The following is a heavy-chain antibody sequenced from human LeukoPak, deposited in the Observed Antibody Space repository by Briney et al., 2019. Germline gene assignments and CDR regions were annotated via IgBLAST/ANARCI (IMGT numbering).Heavy chain of an antibody. CDR1: GGSISSYY. CDR2: IYYSGST. D-gene: IGHD1-26*01. Sequence: SETLSLTCTVSGGSISSYYWSWIRQPPGKGLEWIGYIYYSGSTYYNPSLKSRVTISVDTSKNQFSLKLSSVTAADTAVYYCARGIVGAVENYYFDYWGQGTLVTVSS. V-gene: IGHV4-59*01. CDR3: ARGIVGAVENYYFDY. J-gene: IGHJ4*02.